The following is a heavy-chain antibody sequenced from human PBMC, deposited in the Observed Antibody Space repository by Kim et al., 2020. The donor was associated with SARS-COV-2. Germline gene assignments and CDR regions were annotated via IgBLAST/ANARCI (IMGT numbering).Heavy chain of an antibody. V-gene: IGHV4-39*01. D-gene: IGHD6-13*01. Sequence: SRVTSSVDTSKNQFSLKLSSVTAADTAVYYCARSGYSSSWYRRPGYFFDYWGQGTLVTVSS. CDR3: ARSGYSSSWYRRPGYFFDY. J-gene: IGHJ4*02.